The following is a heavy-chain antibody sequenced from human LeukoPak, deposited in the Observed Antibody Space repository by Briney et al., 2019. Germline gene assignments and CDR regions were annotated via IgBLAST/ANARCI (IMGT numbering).Heavy chain of an antibody. CDR1: GFAVSTNY. V-gene: IGHV3-53*01. CDR3: TRDLRQHGVFDI. Sequence: GGSLRLSCAASGFAVSTNYMTWVRQAPGKGLEWVSEIYSDGTAYYTASVKGRFSISRDNSKNTVYLEMNRLRGEDTAIYYCTRDLRQHGVFDIWGQGTMVTVSS. J-gene: IGHJ3*02. CDR2: IYSDGTA. D-gene: IGHD6-25*01.